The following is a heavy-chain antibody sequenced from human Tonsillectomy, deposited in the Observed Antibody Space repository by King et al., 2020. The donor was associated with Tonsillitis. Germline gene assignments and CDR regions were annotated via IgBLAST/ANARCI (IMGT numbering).Heavy chain of an antibody. V-gene: IGHV1-69*01. CDR2: ITA. Sequence: QLVQSGAEVKKPGSSVKVSCKASGGTFSSYIISWVRQAPGQGLEWMGGITAKYAQKFQGRVTITADESTSTAYMELSSLRSKDTAMYYCARVGLSKYGMASVFDNWGQGTLVTVSS. CDR3: ARVGLSKYGMASVFDN. J-gene: IGHJ4*02. CDR1: GGTFSSYI. D-gene: IGHD5-24*01.